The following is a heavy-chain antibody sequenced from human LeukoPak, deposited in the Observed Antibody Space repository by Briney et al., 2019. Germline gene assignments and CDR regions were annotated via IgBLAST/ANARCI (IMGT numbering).Heavy chain of an antibody. J-gene: IGHJ6*03. CDR3: ARNPWTPGDYMDV. CDR2: IIPIFDTT. CDR1: GGTFNTYS. D-gene: IGHD3/OR15-3a*01. Sequence: SVKVSCKASGGTFNTYSICWVRQAPGQGLEWMGRIIPIFDTTTYAQKFQGRVTITTDESSSTAYMELSSLRSEDTAVYYCARNPWTPGDYMDVWGKGTTVTVSS. V-gene: IGHV1-69*05.